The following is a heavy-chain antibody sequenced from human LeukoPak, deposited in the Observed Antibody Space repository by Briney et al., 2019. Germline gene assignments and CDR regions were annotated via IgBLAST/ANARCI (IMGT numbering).Heavy chain of an antibody. CDR2: ISSSSSYI. Sequence: GGSLRLSCAASGFTFSSYSMNWVRQAPGKGLEWVSSISSSSSYIYYADSVKGRFTISRDNAKNSLYLQMNSLRAEDTAAYYCASAVGATLPNWGQGTLVTVSS. V-gene: IGHV3-21*01. CDR1: GFTFSSYS. CDR3: ASAVGATLPN. J-gene: IGHJ4*02. D-gene: IGHD1-26*01.